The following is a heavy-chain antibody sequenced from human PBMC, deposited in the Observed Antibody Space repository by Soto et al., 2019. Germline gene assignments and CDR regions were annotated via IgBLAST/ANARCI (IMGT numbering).Heavy chain of an antibody. CDR2: IYYSWST. CDR3: ATRLXSSGVLFDY. J-gene: IGHJ4*02. CDR1: GGSISSYY. Sequence: SETLSLTCTGSGGSISSYYWSWIRQPPGKGLEWIGYIYYSWSTNYNPSLKSRVTMSVDTSKNQFSLKLSSVTAADTAVYYCATRLXSSGVLFDYWGQGTPVTVSS. D-gene: IGHD3-10*01. V-gene: IGHV4-59*01.